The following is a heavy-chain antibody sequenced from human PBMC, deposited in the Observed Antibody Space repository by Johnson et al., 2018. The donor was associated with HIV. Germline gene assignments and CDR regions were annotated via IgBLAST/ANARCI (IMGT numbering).Heavy chain of an antibody. CDR2: ISTSGSTI. Sequence: QVQLVESGGGLVKPGASLRLSCAASGFTFRDSYMSWIRQAPGKGLEWVSYISTSGSTIYYADSVKGRFTISRDNAKNSLSLQMNSLRAEDTAVYYCARDGPWLQSQRDAFDVWGRGTMVTVSS. J-gene: IGHJ3*01. V-gene: IGHV3-11*04. CDR3: ARDGPWLQSQRDAFDV. CDR1: GFTFRDSY. D-gene: IGHD5-24*01.